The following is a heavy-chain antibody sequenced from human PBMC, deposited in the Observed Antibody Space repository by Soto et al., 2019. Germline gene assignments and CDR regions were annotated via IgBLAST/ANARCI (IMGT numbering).Heavy chain of an antibody. Sequence: SETLSLTCTVSGGSVSSGSYYWSWIRQPPGKGLEWIGYIYYSGSTNYNPSLKSRVTISVDTSKNQFSLKLSSVTAADTAVYYCARDLGVVLVPAAMRPYYYGMDVWGQGTKVTVSS. CDR3: ARDLGVVLVPAAMRPYYYGMDV. D-gene: IGHD2-2*01. J-gene: IGHJ6*02. CDR1: GGSVSSGSYY. CDR2: IYYSGST. V-gene: IGHV4-61*01.